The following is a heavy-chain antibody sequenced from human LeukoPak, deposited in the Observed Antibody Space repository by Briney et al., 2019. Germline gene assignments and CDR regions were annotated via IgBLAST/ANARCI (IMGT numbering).Heavy chain of an antibody. V-gene: IGHV4-4*07. CDR3: ARGTGYNWNERFDY. Sequence: PSETLSLTCTVSGGPISSYYWSWIRQPAGKGLEWIGRTYTSGSTNYNPSLKSRVTMSVDTSKNQFSLKLSSVTAADTAVYYCARGTGYNWNERFDYWGQGTLVTVSS. CDR2: TYTSGST. CDR1: GGPISSYY. J-gene: IGHJ4*02. D-gene: IGHD1-20*01.